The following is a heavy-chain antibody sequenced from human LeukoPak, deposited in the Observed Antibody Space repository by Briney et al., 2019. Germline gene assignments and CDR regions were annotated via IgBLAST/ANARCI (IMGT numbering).Heavy chain of an antibody. CDR2: VHTTTTIAAGTT. Sequence: PGGSLRLSCTASGFTLIKFGLSWVRQAPGKGLEWVASVHTTTTIAAGTTFYADSVKGRFTISGDSSKNTLYLQMNSLRAEDTAVYYCAKDPVHHLTTVTYYYGMDVWGQGTTVTVSS. V-gene: IGHV3-21*04. J-gene: IGHJ6*02. CDR3: AKDPVHHLTTVTYYYGMDV. CDR1: GFTLIKFG. D-gene: IGHD4-17*01.